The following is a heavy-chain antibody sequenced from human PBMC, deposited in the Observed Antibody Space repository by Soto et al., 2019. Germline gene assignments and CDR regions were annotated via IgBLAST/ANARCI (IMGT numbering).Heavy chain of an antibody. CDR1: GGSVSSGSYY. D-gene: IGHD3-10*01. J-gene: IGHJ4*02. Sequence: QVQLQESGPGLVKPSETLSLPCTVSGGSVSSGSYYWSWIRQPPGKGLEWIGYIYYSGSTNYNPSLKSRVTISVDTSKNQFSLKLSSVTAADTAVYYCARDTPGDYWGQGTLVTVSS. V-gene: IGHV4-61*01. CDR2: IYYSGST. CDR3: ARDTPGDY.